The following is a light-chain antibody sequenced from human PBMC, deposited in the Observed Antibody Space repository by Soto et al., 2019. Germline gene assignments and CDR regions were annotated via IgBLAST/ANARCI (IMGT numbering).Light chain of an antibody. J-gene: IGLJ1*01. CDR1: RSDIGVYNY. Sequence: ALTQPPSASGSPGQSVTVSCTGTRSDIGVYNYVSWYRQHPGKAPKLLISEVNKRPSGVPDRFSGSKSGNTASLTVSGLQAEDEADYYCSSYAGSNNFVFGTGTKLTVL. CDR2: EVN. CDR3: SSYAGSNNFV. V-gene: IGLV2-8*01.